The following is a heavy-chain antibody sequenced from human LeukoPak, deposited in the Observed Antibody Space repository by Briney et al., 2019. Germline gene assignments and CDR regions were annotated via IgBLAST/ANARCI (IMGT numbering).Heavy chain of an antibody. CDR2: IFYDGSIA. CDR3: AREVAYCGGDCYSNSYYFDY. D-gene: IGHD2-21*02. J-gene: IGHJ4*02. Sequence: GGSLRLSCAASGFTFSHYAMHWVRQAPGKGLEWVAVIFYDGSIAYYADSVKGRFTISRDNAKNSLYLQMNSLRAEDTAVYYCAREVAYCGGDCYSNSYYFDYWGQGTLVTVSS. CDR1: GFTFSHYA. V-gene: IGHV3-30*04.